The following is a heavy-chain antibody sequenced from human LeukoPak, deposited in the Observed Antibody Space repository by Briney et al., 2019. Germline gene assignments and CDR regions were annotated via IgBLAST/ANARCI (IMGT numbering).Heavy chain of an antibody. V-gene: IGHV4-61*02. CDR1: GGSISSGSYY. CDR3: ARERIVVVPAARVVYYYYMYV. D-gene: IGHD2-2*01. CDR2: IYTSGST. Sequence: SETLSLTCTVSGGSISSGSYYWSWIRRPAGKGLEWIGRIYTSGSTSYNPSLKSRVTISVDTSKNQFSLKLSSVTAADTPVYYWARERIVVVPAARVVYYYYMYVSGKGTTVTVSS. J-gene: IGHJ6*03.